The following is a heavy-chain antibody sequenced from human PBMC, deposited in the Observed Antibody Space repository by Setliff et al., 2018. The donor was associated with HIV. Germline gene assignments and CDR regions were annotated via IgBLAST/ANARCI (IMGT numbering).Heavy chain of an antibody. J-gene: IGHJ4*02. CDR2: IYESAYS. CDR3: ARAQMHRGVVAWSLYYFDY. CDR1: GGSMDNYY. D-gene: IGHD3-10*01. V-gene: IGHV4-59*01. Sequence: SETLSLTCIVSGGSMDNYYWNWVRQTPGKGLEGIGYIYESAYSHYTVSLRSRVTISMDTSKNQFSLTLRSVTAADRAVYYCARAQMHRGVVAWSLYYFDYWGQGALVTVSS.